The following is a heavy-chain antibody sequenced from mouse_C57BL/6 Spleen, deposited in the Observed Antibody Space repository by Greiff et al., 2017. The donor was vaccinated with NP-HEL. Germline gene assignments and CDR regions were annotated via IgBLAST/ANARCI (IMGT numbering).Heavy chain of an antibody. CDR1: GYAFSSSW. CDR2: IYPGDGDT. CDR3: ARHSYSNGDYAMDY. J-gene: IGHJ4*01. V-gene: IGHV1-82*01. Sequence: QVQLKQSGPELVKPGASVKLSCKASGYAFSSSWMNWVKQRPGKGLEWIGRIYPGDGDTNYNGKFKGKATLTADKSSSTAYMQLSSLTSEDSAVFFCARHSYSNGDYAMDYWGQGTSVTVSS. D-gene: IGHD2-5*01.